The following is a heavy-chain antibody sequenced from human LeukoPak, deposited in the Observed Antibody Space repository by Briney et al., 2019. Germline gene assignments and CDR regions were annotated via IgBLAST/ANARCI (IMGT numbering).Heavy chain of an antibody. J-gene: IGHJ4*02. V-gene: IGHV3-48*01. CDR2: ISSASRSI. CDR1: GFTFSSYN. Sequence: PGGSLRLSCAASGFTFSSYNMNWVRQAPGKGLEWVSYISSASRSIYYADSVKGRFTISRDNAKDSLHLQMNSLRAEDTAVYYCARLVVGPTPYDYWGQGTLVTVSS. CDR3: ARLVVGPTPYDY. D-gene: IGHD1-26*01.